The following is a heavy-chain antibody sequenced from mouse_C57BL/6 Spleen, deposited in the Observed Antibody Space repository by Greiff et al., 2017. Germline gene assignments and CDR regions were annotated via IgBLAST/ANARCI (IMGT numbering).Heavy chain of an antibody. D-gene: IGHD1-1*01. V-gene: IGHV1-55*01. CDR3: ASLLGENYYAMDY. J-gene: IGHJ4*01. CDR2: IYPGSGST. CDR1: GYTFTSYW. Sequence: QVQLQQPGAELVKPGASVKMSCKASGYTFTSYWITWVKQRPGQGLEWIGDIYPGSGSTNYNEKFKSKATLTVDTSSSTAYLQLSSLTSEDSAVYYCASLLGENYYAMDYWGQGTSVTVSS.